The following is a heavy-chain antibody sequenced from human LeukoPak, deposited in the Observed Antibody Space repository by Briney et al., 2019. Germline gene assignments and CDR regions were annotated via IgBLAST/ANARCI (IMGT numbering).Heavy chain of an antibody. CDR3: ARGHWGLDS. D-gene: IGHD7-27*01. J-gene: IGHJ4*02. CDR1: GFTFSDHY. CDR2: ISHTGTNM. Sequence: GGSLRLSCAASGFTFSDHYMSWIRQAPGKGLEWVSYISHTGTNMYYADSVKGRFTLSRDNARNSLYVQMNSLRAEDTAVYYCARGHWGLDSWGQGTLVSVSS. V-gene: IGHV3-11*04.